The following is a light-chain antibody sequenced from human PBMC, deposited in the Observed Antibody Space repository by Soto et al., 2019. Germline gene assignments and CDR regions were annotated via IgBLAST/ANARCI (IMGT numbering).Light chain of an antibody. V-gene: IGKV3-15*01. CDR1: QSVSSK. Sequence: EIVMTQSPATLSVSPGERATLSCRASQSVSSKLAWYQQKPGQAPRLLIYGASTRATGIPARFSGSGSGIEVTLTISSLQSEDFAVYYCQQYNNWPRTFGQGTKVEIK. J-gene: IGKJ1*01. CDR2: GAS. CDR3: QQYNNWPRT.